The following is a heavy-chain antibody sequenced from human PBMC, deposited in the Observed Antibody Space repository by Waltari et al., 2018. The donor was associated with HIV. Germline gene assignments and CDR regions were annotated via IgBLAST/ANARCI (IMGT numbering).Heavy chain of an antibody. V-gene: IGHV4-39*07. CDR3: ARDSLRGDFDL. D-gene: IGHD4-17*01. Sequence: QLQLQESGPGLLTPSETLSLTRTVSTDTISSSSYYWGWIRQPPGKGLEWIGTIYFSGTTYYNPSIKSRVTISLDASKNQVSLRLTSVTAADTAVYYCARDSLRGDFDLWGRGTLVTVSS. CDR1: TDTISSSSYY. J-gene: IGHJ2*01. CDR2: IYFSGTT.